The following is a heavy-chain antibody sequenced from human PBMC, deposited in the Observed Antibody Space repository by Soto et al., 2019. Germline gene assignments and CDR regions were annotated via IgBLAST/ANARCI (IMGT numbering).Heavy chain of an antibody. CDR2: IYYRGST. CDR1: PGSLSSYY. V-gene: IGHV4-59*12. Sequence: PSETLSLTCTVSPGSLSSYYWSWIRQPPGKGLEWVGYIYYRGSTNYSPSLKSRVTISVDRSKNQFSLKLSSVTAADPAVYYCAAGGGLPRYYWGQGTLVTAPQ. D-gene: IGHD5-12*01. CDR3: AAGGGLPRYY. J-gene: IGHJ4*02.